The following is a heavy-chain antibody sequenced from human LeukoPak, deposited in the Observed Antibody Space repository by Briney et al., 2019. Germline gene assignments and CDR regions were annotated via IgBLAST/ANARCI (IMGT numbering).Heavy chain of an antibody. J-gene: IGHJ4*02. D-gene: IGHD6-13*01. CDR2: IYYSGST. V-gene: IGHV4-59*01. CDR3: ARVPLIAAAGQAGYYFDY. CDR1: GGSISSYY. Sequence: PSETLSLTCTVSGGSISSYYWSWIRQPPGKGLEWIGYIYYSGSTNYNPSLKSRVTISVDTSKNQFSLKLSSVTAADTAVYYCARVPLIAAAGQAGYYFDYWGQGTLVTVS.